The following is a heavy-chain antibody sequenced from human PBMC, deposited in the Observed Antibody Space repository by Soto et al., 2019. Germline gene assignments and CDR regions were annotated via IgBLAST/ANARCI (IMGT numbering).Heavy chain of an antibody. CDR3: ARRDGYNFDY. CDR1: GFTFSNYA. V-gene: IGHV3-64*01. CDR2: ISSHGGST. Sequence: EVQLVESGGGLVQPGGSLRLSCAASGFTFSNYAMHWVRQAPGKGLEYVSAISSHGGSTYYATSVKGRFTISRDNSKNTLYLQMGSLRAEDMAVYYCARRDGYNFDYWGQGTLVTVSS. J-gene: IGHJ4*02. D-gene: IGHD5-12*01.